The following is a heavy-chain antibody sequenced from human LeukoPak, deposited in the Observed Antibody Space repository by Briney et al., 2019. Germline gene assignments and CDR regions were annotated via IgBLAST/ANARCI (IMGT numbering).Heavy chain of an antibody. J-gene: IGHJ5*02. CDR3: AREPRVAVAGISRRNWFDP. V-gene: IGHV1-2*02. D-gene: IGHD6-19*01. Sequence: GASVKVSCKASGYSFSGYYMHWVRQAPGRGLEWMGWINPNSGGTNYAQKFQGRVTMTRDTSISTAYMELSRLRSDDTAVYYCAREPRVAVAGISRRNWFDPWGQGTLVTVSS. CDR2: INPNSGGT. CDR1: GYSFSGYY.